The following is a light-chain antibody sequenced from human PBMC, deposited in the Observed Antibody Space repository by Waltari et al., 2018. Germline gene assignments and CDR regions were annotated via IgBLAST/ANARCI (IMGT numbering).Light chain of an antibody. J-gene: IGLJ1*01. CDR3: YSTDSSADYYV. V-gene: IGLV3-10*01. Sequence: SYELTQPPSVSVSPGQTARITCSGDALPKKDAFWYQQKAGQAPVLFIYEDSKGPSGSPERFSGASSETLATLTISGAQVEDEADYYCYSTDSSADYYVFGTGTKVTVL. CDR2: EDS. CDR1: ALPKKD.